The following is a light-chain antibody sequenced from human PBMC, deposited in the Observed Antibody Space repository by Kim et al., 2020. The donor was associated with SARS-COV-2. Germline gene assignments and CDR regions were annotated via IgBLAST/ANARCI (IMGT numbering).Light chain of an antibody. Sequence: QRVTISCTGSSTNIGAGYDVHWYQQFLGTAPKLLIYDNNNRPSGVPDRFSGSRSGTSASLAITGLQAEDEADYYCQSYDSSLSGWVFGGGTKLTVL. CDR1: STNIGAGYD. J-gene: IGLJ3*02. CDR2: DNN. V-gene: IGLV1-40*01. CDR3: QSYDSSLSGWV.